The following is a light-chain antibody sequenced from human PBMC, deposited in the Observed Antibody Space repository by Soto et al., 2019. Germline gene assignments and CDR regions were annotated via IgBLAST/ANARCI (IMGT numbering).Light chain of an antibody. CDR3: QQYGSSPT. Sequence: EIVLTQSPGTLSLSPGERATLSCRASQSVSSSYLAWYQQKPGQAPRLLIYGASSRATGIPDRFSGSGSGTDFSLTIGRLEPEDLAVYYCQQYGSSPTFGPGTKVDIK. V-gene: IGKV3-20*01. CDR1: QSVSSSY. CDR2: GAS. J-gene: IGKJ3*01.